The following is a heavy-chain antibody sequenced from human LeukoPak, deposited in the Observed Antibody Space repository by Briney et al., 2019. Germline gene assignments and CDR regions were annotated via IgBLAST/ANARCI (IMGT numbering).Heavy chain of an antibody. CDR3: AKVYCSGGSCYSHAFDI. D-gene: IGHD2-15*01. CDR2: IYYSGST. Sequence: PSETLSLTCTVSGGSISSYYWSWIRQPPGKGLEWIGYIYYSGSTNYNPSLKSRVTISVDTSKNQFSLKLSSVTAADTAVYYCAKVYCSGGSCYSHAFDIWGQGTMVTVSS. V-gene: IGHV4-59*01. J-gene: IGHJ3*02. CDR1: GGSISSYY.